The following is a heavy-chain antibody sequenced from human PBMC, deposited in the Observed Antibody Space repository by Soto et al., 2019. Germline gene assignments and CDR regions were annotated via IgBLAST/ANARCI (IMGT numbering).Heavy chain of an antibody. CDR2: ISSSSSYI. Sequence: PGGSLRLSCAASGFTFSSYSMNWARQAPGKGLEWVSSISSSSSYIYYADSVKGRFTISRDNAKNSLYLQMNSLRAEDTAVYYCASTKPSRRYCSSTSCSYGFDYWGQGTLVTVSS. D-gene: IGHD2-2*01. V-gene: IGHV3-21*01. CDR1: GFTFSSYS. J-gene: IGHJ4*02. CDR3: ASTKPSRRYCSSTSCSYGFDY.